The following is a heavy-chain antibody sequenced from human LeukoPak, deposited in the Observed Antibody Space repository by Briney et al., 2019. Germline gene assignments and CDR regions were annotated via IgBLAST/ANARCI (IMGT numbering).Heavy chain of an antibody. D-gene: IGHD3-22*01. J-gene: IGHJ4*02. Sequence: SVKVSCKASGGTFSSYAISWLRQTPGQGLEWMGGIIPIFGTANYAQKFQGRVTITTDESTSTAYMELSSLRSEDTAVYYCARRKQSYYYDSSGYYYVFDYWGQGTLVTVSS. CDR3: ARRKQSYYYDSSGYYYVFDY. V-gene: IGHV1-69*05. CDR2: IIPIFGTA. CDR1: GGTFSSYA.